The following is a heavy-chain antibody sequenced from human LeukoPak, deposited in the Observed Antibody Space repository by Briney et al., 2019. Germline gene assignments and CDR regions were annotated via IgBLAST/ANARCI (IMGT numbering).Heavy chain of an antibody. V-gene: IGHV3-69-1*01. CDR3: ATESSAALDY. Sequence: SGGSLRLSCATSGFSFSSKFLNWVRQAPGKGLQYVSSIDTGGYTYYADSVKGRFTISRDNAKNSLYLQMNSLRSEDTSVYFCATESSAALDYWGQGTLVTVSS. CDR2: IDTGGYT. J-gene: IGHJ4*02. CDR1: GFSFSSKF. D-gene: IGHD6-13*01.